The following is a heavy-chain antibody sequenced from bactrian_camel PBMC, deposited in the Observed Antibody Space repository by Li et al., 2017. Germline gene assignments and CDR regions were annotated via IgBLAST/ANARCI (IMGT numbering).Heavy chain of an antibody. CDR2: LDSDGAST. V-gene: IGHV3S1*01. CDR1: GYSVNTGC. Sequence: HVQLVESGGGSVLAGDSLTPSCGVSGYSVNTGCMGWFRQAPGKLREGVAGLDSDGASTYADSVQGRFTIFLDNAKTTLTLQMNALKPEDTATYYCAVDENDGLGISDLVPNFRHRGQGTQVTVS. J-gene: IGHJ4*01. D-gene: IGHD8*01. CDR3: AVDENDGLGISDLVPNFRH.